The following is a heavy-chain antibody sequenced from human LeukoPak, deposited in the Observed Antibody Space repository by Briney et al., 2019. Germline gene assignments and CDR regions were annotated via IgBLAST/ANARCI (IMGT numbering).Heavy chain of an antibody. CDR2: ISSSSSYI. CDR1: RFTFSSYS. CDR3: ASPYRTTRTLAGILSQYYYMDV. Sequence: GGSLRLSCAASRFTFSSYSMNWVRQAPGKGLEWVSSISSSSSYIYYADSVKGRFTISRDNAKNSLYLQMNSLRAEDTAVYYCASPYRTTRTLAGILSQYYYMDVWGKGTTVTVSS. J-gene: IGHJ6*03. D-gene: IGHD1-14*01. V-gene: IGHV3-21*01.